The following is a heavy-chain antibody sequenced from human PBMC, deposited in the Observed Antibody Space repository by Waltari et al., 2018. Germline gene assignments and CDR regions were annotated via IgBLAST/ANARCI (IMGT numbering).Heavy chain of an antibody. CDR3: AHGNILTGKFDY. D-gene: IGHD3-9*01. CDR1: GGSISSSSYY. J-gene: IGHJ4*02. CDR2: IYWNDDK. Sequence: QESGPGLVKPSETLSLTCTVSGGSISSSSYYWGWIRQPPGKALEWLALIYWNDDKRYSPSLKSRLTITKDTSKNQVVLTMTNMDPVDTATYYCAHGNILTGKFDYWGQGTLVTVSS. V-gene: IGHV2-5*01.